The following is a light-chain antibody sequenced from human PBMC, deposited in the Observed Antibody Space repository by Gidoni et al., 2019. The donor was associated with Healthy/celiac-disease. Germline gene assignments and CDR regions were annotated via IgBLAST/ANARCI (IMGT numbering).Light chain of an antibody. Sequence: IVFTQSPATLSLSPGERATLSCRASQSVSSYLAWYQQKPGQAPRLLIYDASNRATGIPARFSGSGSGTDFTLTISSLETEDFAVYYCQKRSNWPPSWTFGQGTKVEIK. CDR3: QKRSNWPPSWT. CDR2: DAS. CDR1: QSVSSY. V-gene: IGKV3-11*01. J-gene: IGKJ1*01.